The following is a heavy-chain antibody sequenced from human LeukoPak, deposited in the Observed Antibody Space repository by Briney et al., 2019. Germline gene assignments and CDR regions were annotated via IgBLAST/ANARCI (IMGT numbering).Heavy chain of an antibody. V-gene: IGHV3-53*01. CDR1: GFTVSSND. Sequence: AGGSLRLSCAASGFTVSSNDMSWVRQAPGKGLECISVIYSGGSTDYADSVKGRLTISRDNSKNTLYLQMNGLRAEDTAVYYCARVVDHDYGDYYLDYWGQGTLVTVSS. J-gene: IGHJ4*02. D-gene: IGHD4-17*01. CDR2: IYSGGST. CDR3: ARVVDHDYGDYYLDY.